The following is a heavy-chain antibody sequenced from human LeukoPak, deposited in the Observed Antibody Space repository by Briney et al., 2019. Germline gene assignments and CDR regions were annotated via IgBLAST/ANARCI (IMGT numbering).Heavy chain of an antibody. V-gene: IGHV4-30-4*08. J-gene: IGHJ4*02. CDR2: IYYSGST. CDR3: ARGYSYGSNHDHFDY. CDR1: GGSISSGDYY. Sequence: SQTLSFTCTVSGGSISSGDYYWRWIRQPPGKGLEWIGYIYYSGSTYYNPSLKSRVTISVDTSKNQFSLKLSSVTAADTAVYYCARGYSYGSNHDHFDYWGQGTLVTVSS. D-gene: IGHD5-18*01.